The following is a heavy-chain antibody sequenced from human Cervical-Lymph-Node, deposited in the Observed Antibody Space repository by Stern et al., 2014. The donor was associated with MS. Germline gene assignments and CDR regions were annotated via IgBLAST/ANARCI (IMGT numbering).Heavy chain of an antibody. D-gene: IGHD1-1*01. CDR2: IKPDGTEK. V-gene: IGHV3-7*03. Sequence: EVQLEESGGGLVQPGGSMRLSCAASGFTFSNSWMDWVRQAPGKGLEWVANIKPDGTEKNYVDSVKGRRTISRDNAKSSMDLQMNSRRAEDTSVYYCVREGDWNHEYWGQGTLVTVSS. CDR1: GFTFSNSW. J-gene: IGHJ4*02. CDR3: VREGDWNHEY.